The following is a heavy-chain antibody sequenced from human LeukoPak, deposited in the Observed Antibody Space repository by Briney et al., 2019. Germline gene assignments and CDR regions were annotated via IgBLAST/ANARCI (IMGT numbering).Heavy chain of an antibody. D-gene: IGHD5-18*01. V-gene: IGHV3-30*18. J-gene: IGHJ4*02. Sequence: GGSLRLSCAAPGFTFSSYGMHWVRQAPGKGLEWVAVISYDGSNKYYADSVKGRFTISRDNSKNTLYLQMNSLRAEDTAVYYCAKERPYGYSYGGAFDYWGQGTLVTVSS. CDR2: ISYDGSNK. CDR3: AKERPYGYSYGGAFDY. CDR1: GFTFSSYG.